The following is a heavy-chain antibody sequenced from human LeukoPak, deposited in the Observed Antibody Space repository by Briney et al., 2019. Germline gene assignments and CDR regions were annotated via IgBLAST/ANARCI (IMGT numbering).Heavy chain of an antibody. Sequence: PSETLSLTCSVSGASVSSGSYYWSWIRQPPGKGLEWIGYMYYSGSTNYNPSLKSRVTISVDTSKKQFSLELSSVTAADTALYYCARETKYCSGGSCYSDGLDIWGQGTMVTVSS. J-gene: IGHJ3*02. V-gene: IGHV4-61*01. CDR3: ARETKYCSGGSCYSDGLDI. D-gene: IGHD2-15*01. CDR1: GASVSSGSYY. CDR2: MYYSGST.